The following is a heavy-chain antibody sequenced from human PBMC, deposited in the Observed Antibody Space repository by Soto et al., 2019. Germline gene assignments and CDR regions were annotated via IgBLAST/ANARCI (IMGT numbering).Heavy chain of an antibody. CDR1: GGSVSSGSYY. Sequence: SETLSLTCTVSGGSVSSGSYYWSWIRQPPGKGLESIGYIYYSGSTNYNPSLRYRVTIFEDTSKNQFSLKLSSVTAADTAVYYCAGTLKPVMVTPYGYPQLSFDYWGQGTLVTVSS. CDR3: AGTLKPVMVTPYGYPQLSFDY. CDR2: IYYSGST. V-gene: IGHV4-61*01. J-gene: IGHJ4*02. D-gene: IGHD5-18*01.